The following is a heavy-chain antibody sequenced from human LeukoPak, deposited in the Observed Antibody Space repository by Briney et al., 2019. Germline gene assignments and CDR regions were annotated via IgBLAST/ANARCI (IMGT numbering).Heavy chain of an antibody. CDR2: IFPGDSDT. D-gene: IGHD3-22*01. CDR1: GYSFTSYW. Sequence: GESLKISCKGSGYSFTSYWIGWVRQMPGKGLEWMGIIFPGDSDTRYSPSFQGQVIISAEKSSSTAYLQWSSLKASDTAMYYCARHGRDSSGYYESGYWGQGTLVTVSS. CDR3: ARHGRDSSGYYESGY. J-gene: IGHJ4*02. V-gene: IGHV5-51*01.